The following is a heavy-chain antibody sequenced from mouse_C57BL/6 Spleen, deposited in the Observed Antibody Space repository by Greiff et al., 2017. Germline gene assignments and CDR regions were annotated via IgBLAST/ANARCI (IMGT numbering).Heavy chain of an antibody. D-gene: IGHD2-1*01. V-gene: IGHV5-9*01. CDR3: ARGGNYVNYYAMDY. CDR2: ISGGGGNT. CDR1: GFTFSSYT. Sequence: EVKLVESGGGLVKPGGSLKLSCAASGFTFSSYTMSWVRQTPEKRLEWVATISGGGGNTYYPDSVKGRFTISRDNAKNTLYLQMSSLRSEDTALYYCARGGNYVNYYAMDYWGQGTSVTVSS. J-gene: IGHJ4*01.